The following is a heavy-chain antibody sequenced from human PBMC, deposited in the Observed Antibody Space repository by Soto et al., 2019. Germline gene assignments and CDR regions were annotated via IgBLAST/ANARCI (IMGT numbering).Heavy chain of an antibody. Sequence: EVQLLESGGGLVQPGGSLRLSCAASGFGFSNYAMTWVRQAPGKGLEWVSSITTNGATTYYADSVKGRFTISRDNSKNTLYLQMSSLSAECSAVYHCAMRSWRDSSGISLSWGQGTLVTVSS. D-gene: IGHD3-10*01. CDR1: GFGFSNYA. CDR3: AMRSWRDSSGISLS. CDR2: ITTNGATT. J-gene: IGHJ1*01. V-gene: IGHV3-23*01.